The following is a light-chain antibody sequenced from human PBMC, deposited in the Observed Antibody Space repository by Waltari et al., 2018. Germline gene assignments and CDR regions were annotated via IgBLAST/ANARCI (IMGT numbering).Light chain of an antibody. V-gene: IGKV1-16*02. Sequence: DIQMTQSPSSLSASVGDRVTITCRASQDISNYLGWVQQKPGNAPKSLIYAASGLQSGVPSKFSCSGSGTDFTLTINSLQPDDFATYYCQQYKSYPLTFGGGTRVEIK. CDR2: AAS. CDR1: QDISNY. J-gene: IGKJ4*01. CDR3: QQYKSYPLT.